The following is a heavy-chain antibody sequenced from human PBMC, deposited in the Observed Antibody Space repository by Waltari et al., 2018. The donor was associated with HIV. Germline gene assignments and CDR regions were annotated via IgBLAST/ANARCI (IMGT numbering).Heavy chain of an antibody. CDR2: IKQDGSET. CDR1: GFPLSSFW. V-gene: IGHV3-7*01. J-gene: IGHJ4*02. Sequence: EVQLVESGGALVLSGGCMRLSCLRTGFPLSSFWRSWVRQAPGKGLGWVANIKQDGSETYYADSVKGRFTVSRDNAKNSLFLQMNSLRDDDTGVYYCARAISSGWSHWGRGTLVIASS. D-gene: IGHD6-19*01. CDR3: ARAISSGWSH.